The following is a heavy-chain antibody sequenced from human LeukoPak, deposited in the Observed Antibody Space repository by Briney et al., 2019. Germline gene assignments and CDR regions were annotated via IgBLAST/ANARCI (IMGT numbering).Heavy chain of an antibody. V-gene: IGHV3-30*18. J-gene: IGHJ4*02. D-gene: IGHD6-13*01. CDR3: GKRVDYGSSWYYFDY. CDR2: ISYDGNTK. CDR1: GFTFSAYG. Sequence: GRSLRLSCAASGFTFSAYGMHWVRRAPGKGLEWVAVISYDGNTKYYADSVKGRFTISRDNSKDTLYLQMNSLRAGDTAVYYCGKRVDYGSSWYYFDYWGQGTLVTVSS.